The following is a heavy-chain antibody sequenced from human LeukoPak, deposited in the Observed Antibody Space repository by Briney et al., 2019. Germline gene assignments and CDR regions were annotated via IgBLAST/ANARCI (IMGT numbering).Heavy chain of an antibody. CDR2: INAGNGNT. CDR3: ARGSSGWYRDYFDY. CDR1: GYTFTNYA. Sequence: ASVKVSCKASGYTFTNYAMHWVRQAPGQRLEWMGWINAGNGNTKYSQKFQGRVTITRDTSVSTAYMELSSLRSEDTAVYYCARGSSGWYRDYFDYWGQGTLVTVSS. J-gene: IGHJ4*02. V-gene: IGHV1-3*01. D-gene: IGHD6-19*01.